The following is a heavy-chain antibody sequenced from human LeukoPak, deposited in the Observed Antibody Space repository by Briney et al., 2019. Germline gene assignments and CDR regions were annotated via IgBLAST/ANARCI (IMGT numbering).Heavy chain of an antibody. Sequence: GGSLRLSCAASGFTFSSYWVHWVRQAPGKGLEWVSGISWNSGSIGYADSVKGRFTISRDNAKNSLYLQMNSLRAEDTALYYCAKGSPTVSGGAFDIWGQGTMVTVSS. V-gene: IGHV3-9*01. D-gene: IGHD4-17*01. CDR2: ISWNSGSI. J-gene: IGHJ3*02. CDR1: GFTFSSYW. CDR3: AKGSPTVSGGAFDI.